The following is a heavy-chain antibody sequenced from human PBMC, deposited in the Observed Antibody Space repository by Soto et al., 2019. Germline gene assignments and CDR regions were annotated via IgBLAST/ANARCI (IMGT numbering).Heavy chain of an antibody. Sequence: SETLSLTCTVSGGSISGYYWSWIRQPLGKGLEWIGSIHYNGNTKYSPSLKSRVTMSVDTSKNHFSLKLSSVTSADTAVYYCVRRGSGSYFDHWGQGTPVTVSS. CDR2: IHYNGNT. CDR3: VRRGSGSYFDH. D-gene: IGHD3-10*01. J-gene: IGHJ4*02. V-gene: IGHV4-59*01. CDR1: GGSISGYY.